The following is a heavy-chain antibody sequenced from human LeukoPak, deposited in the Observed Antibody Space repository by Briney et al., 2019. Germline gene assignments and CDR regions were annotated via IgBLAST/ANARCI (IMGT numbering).Heavy chain of an antibody. CDR3: AGDSSGYYSWSGFSDY. CDR2: INSVGSST. Sequence: GGSLRLSCAASGFTFSSYWMHWVRQAPGKGLVWVSRINSVGSSTSYADSVKGRFTISRDNAKNTLYLQMNSLRAEDTAVYYCAGDSSGYYSWSGFSDYWGQGTLVTVSS. CDR1: GFTFSSYW. V-gene: IGHV3-74*01. J-gene: IGHJ4*02. D-gene: IGHD3-22*01.